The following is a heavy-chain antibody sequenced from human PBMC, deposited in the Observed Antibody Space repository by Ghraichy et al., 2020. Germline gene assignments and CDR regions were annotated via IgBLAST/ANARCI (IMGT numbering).Heavy chain of an antibody. D-gene: IGHD3-22*01. CDR3: ARGGSSGYYVLGWFDP. V-gene: IGHV1-3*01. CDR1: GYTFTSYA. CDR2: INAGNGNT. J-gene: IGHJ5*02. Sequence: ASVKVSCKASGYTFTSYAMHWVRQAPGQRLEWMGWINAGNGNTKYSQKFQGRVTITRDTSASTAYMELSSLRSEDTAVYYCARGGSSGYYVLGWFDPWGQGTLVTVSS.